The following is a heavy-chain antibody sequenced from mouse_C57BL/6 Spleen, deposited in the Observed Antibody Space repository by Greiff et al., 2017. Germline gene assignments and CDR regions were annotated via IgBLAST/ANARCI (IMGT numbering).Heavy chain of an antibody. CDR3: ARNYYYGSSSYYFDY. Sequence: EVKLQQSGPELVKPGDSVKISCKASGYSFTGYFMNWVMQSHGKSLEWIGRINPYNGDTFYNQKFKGKATLTVDKSSSTAHMELRSLTSEDSAVYYCARNYYYGSSSYYFDYWGQGTTLTVSS. CDR2: INPYNGDT. D-gene: IGHD1-1*01. V-gene: IGHV1-20*01. CDR1: GYSFTGYF. J-gene: IGHJ2*01.